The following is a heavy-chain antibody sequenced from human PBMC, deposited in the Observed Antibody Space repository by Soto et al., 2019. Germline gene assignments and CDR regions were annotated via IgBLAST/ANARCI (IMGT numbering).Heavy chain of an antibody. CDR3: ARGYYGSGVFDY. D-gene: IGHD3-10*01. J-gene: IGHJ4*02. V-gene: IGHV4-30-2*01. CDR1: GGSISSGGYS. Sequence: SETLSLSCAVSGGSISSGGYSWSWIRQPPGRGLEWIGYIYHSGSTYYNPSLKSRVTISVDRSKNQFSLKLSSVTAADTAVYYCARGYYGSGVFDYWGQGTLVTVSS. CDR2: IYHSGST.